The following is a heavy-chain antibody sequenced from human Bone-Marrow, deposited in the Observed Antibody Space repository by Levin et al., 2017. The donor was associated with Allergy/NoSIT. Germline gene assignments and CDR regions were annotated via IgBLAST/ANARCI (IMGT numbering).Heavy chain of an antibody. J-gene: IGHJ6*02. CDR3: ARERGVTTLEGANYYYYGMDV. D-gene: IGHD4-11*01. V-gene: IGHV3-33*01. CDR1: GFTFSSYG. CDR2: IWYDGSNK. Sequence: PGGSLRLSCAASGFTFSSYGMHWVRQAPGKGLEWVAVIWYDGSNKYYADSVKGRFTISRDNSKNTLYLQMNSLRAEDTAVYYCARERGVTTLEGANYYYYGMDVWGQGTTVTVSS.